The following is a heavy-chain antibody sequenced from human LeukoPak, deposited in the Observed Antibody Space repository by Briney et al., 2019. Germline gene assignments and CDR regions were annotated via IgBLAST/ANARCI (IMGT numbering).Heavy chain of an antibody. CDR3: AREVYFDSSGDYTIYYFDY. D-gene: IGHD3-22*01. J-gene: IGHJ4*02. CDR2: IYTTGNT. CDR1: GGSISSYY. V-gene: IGHV4-4*07. Sequence: SETLSLTCTVSGGSISSYYWSWIRQPAGKGLEWIGRIYTTGNTNSHPSLKSRVTMSVDTSKNQFSLKLSSLTAADTAVYYCAREVYFDSSGDYTIYYFDYWGQGTLVTVSS.